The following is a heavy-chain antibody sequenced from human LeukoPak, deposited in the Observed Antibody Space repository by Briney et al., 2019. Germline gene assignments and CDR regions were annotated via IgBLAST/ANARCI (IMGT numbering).Heavy chain of an antibody. J-gene: IGHJ4*02. D-gene: IGHD5-12*01. V-gene: IGHV3-23*01. CDR3: STVATMYFDY. CDR2: ISGSGGNT. Sequence: GGSLRLSCAVSGYSLSSYTMSWVRHAQGGGLEWVSAISGSGGNTIYANFVEGRFPLSRGHSKNTLYLQMDSLRTTDPAVYYCSTVATMYFDYWGQGTLVTVSS. CDR1: GYSLSSYT.